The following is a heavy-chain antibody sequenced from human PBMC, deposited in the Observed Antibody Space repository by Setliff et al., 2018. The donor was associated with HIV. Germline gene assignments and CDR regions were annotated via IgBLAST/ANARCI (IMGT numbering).Heavy chain of an antibody. CDR2: VSYSGST. CDR1: GGSISDFY. D-gene: IGHD1-26*01. V-gene: IGHV4-59*08. Sequence: SETLSLTCNVSGGSISDFYWTWIRQSPGKGLEWIGHVSYSGSTNYNPSLKSRVTISADTSKNHFSLNLNSVTAADTAIYYCARRRPPPSGMYSSYYMDVWGKGTAVTVSS. CDR3: ARRRPPPSGMYSSYYMDV. J-gene: IGHJ6*03.